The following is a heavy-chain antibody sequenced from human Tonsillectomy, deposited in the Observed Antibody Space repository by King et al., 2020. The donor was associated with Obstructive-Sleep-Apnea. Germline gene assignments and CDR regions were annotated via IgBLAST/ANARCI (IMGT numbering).Heavy chain of an antibody. V-gene: IGHV3-23*04. D-gene: IGHD4-11*01. J-gene: IGHJ4*02. Sequence: VQLVESGGGLVQPGGSLRLSCAASGFTFRSHAMSWVRQAPGKGLEWVSGISGSGGSTYYGDSVRGRFTISRDNSKNMLYLQMNSLRGEDTAVYYCAKDMENSNQGGFDYWGQGTLVTVSS. CDR1: GFTFRSHA. CDR3: AKDMENSNQGGFDY. CDR2: ISGSGGST.